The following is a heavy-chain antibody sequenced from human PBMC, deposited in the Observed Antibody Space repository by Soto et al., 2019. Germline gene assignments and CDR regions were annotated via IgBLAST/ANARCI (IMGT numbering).Heavy chain of an antibody. Sequence: GASVKVSCKASGGTFSSYAISWVRQAPGQGLEWMGGIIPIFGTANYAQKFQGRVTITADKSTSTAYMELSSLRSEDTAVYYCAREGAAMVWENNWFDPWGQGTRVTVSS. D-gene: IGHD5-18*01. V-gene: IGHV1-69*06. CDR1: GGTFSSYA. J-gene: IGHJ5*02. CDR3: AREGAAMVWENNWFDP. CDR2: IIPIFGTA.